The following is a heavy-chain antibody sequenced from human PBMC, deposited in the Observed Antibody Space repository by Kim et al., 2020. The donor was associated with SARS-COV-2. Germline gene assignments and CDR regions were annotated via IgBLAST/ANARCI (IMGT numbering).Heavy chain of an antibody. D-gene: IGHD2-21*02. CDR3: ARGPLSDRGY. Sequence: GYTSSAASVKGRFTISRDNSENTVYLQMTSLRGEDTAVYYCARGPLSDRGYWGQGTLVTVSS. CDR2: GYT. V-gene: IGHV3-53*01. J-gene: IGHJ4*02.